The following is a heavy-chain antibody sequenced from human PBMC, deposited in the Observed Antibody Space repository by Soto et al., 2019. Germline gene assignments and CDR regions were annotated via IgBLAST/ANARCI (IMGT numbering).Heavy chain of an antibody. CDR1: GFTFSSYA. V-gene: IGHV3-23*01. D-gene: IGHD3-9*01. CDR2: ITGRGTRT. Sequence: GGSLRLSCAASGFTFSSYAMTWVRQAPEKGLEWVSAITGRGTRTYYADSVKGRFTISRDNSKNTLSLQMNSLRAEDTAVYYCAKDPSPRYYDTSDQDYWGEGTLVTVSS. J-gene: IGHJ4*02. CDR3: AKDPSPRYYDTSDQDY.